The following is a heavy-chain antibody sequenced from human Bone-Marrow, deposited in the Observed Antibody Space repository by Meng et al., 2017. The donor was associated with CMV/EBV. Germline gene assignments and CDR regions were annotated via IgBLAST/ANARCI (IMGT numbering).Heavy chain of an antibody. D-gene: IGHD2-21*02. CDR1: GFTFSSYA. CDR2: ISYDGSNK. J-gene: IGHJ2*01. CDR3: ARDPRDLGDRNWYFDL. V-gene: IGHV3-30*04. Sequence: GGSLRLSCAASGFTFSSYAMHWVRQAPGKGLEWVAVISYDGSNKYYADSVKGRFTISRDNSKNTLYLQMNSLRAEDTAVYYCARDPRDLGDRNWYFDLWGRGTMVTVSS.